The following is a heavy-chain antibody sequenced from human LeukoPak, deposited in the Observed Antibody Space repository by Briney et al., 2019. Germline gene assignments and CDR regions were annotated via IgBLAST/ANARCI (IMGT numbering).Heavy chain of an antibody. CDR1: GFTFSSYA. D-gene: IGHD6-6*01. Sequence: GGSLRLSCAASGFTFSSYAMSWVRQAPGKGLEWVSAMSGSGCTYYADSVKGRFTISRDNYKKKHALKKKNRGAEGTAVYYCARGLYSSSPWGQGTLVTVSS. CDR2: MSGSGCT. J-gene: IGHJ4*02. CDR3: ARGLYSSSP. V-gene: IGHV3-23*01.